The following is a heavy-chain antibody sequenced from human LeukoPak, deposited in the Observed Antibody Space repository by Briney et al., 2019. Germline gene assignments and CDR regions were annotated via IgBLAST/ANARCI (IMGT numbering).Heavy chain of an antibody. V-gene: IGHV4-34*01. Sequence: SETLSLTCTVAGGSISSFYWGWIRQPPGKGLEWIGEINHSGSTNYNPSLKSRVTISVDTSKNQFSLKLSSVTAADTAVYYCARGTTTVVTPFDYWGQGTLVTVSS. CDR1: GGSISSFY. CDR2: INHSGST. D-gene: IGHD4-23*01. CDR3: ARGTTTVVTPFDY. J-gene: IGHJ4*02.